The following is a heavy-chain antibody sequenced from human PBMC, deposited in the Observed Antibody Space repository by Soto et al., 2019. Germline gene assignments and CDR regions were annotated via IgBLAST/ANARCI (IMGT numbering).Heavy chain of an antibody. Sequence: SETLSLTCTVSGGSISSGGYYWSWIRQHPGKGLEWIGYIYYSGSTYYNPSLKSRATISVDTSKNQFSLKLSSVTAADTAVYYCAIYDILTGYYIRGWFDPWGQGTLVTVSS. D-gene: IGHD3-9*01. CDR3: AIYDILTGYYIRGWFDP. CDR1: GGSISSGGYY. CDR2: IYYSGST. V-gene: IGHV4-31*03. J-gene: IGHJ5*02.